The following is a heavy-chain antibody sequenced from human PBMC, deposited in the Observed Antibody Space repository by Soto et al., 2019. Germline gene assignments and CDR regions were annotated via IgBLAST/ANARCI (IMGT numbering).Heavy chain of an antibody. CDR3: ARGFPSSSKGFDP. D-gene: IGHD6-13*01. Sequence: GGSLRLSCAASGFTFSSYWMSWVRQAPGKGLEWVANIKQDGSEKYYVDSVKGRFTISRDNAKNSLYLQMDSLRAEDTAVYYCARGFPSSSKGFDPGGQGTLVTVSS. CDR2: IKQDGSEK. J-gene: IGHJ5*02. V-gene: IGHV3-7*01. CDR1: GFTFSSYW.